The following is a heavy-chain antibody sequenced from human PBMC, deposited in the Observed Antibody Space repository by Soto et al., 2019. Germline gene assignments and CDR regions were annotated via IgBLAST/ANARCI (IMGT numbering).Heavy chain of an antibody. J-gene: IGHJ6*02. V-gene: IGHV4-61*01. CDR1: GGSVNSGSYY. Sequence: SETLSLTCTVSGGSVNSGSYYWSWIRQSPGKGLEWIGYIYYSGSTNSNPSLKSRVTISLDTSKNQFSLKLSSVTAADTAVYYCSRDSSMPYYYGMHVWGPGTTLTLSS. CDR3: SRDSSMPYYYGMHV. D-gene: IGHD2-2*01. CDR2: IYYSGST.